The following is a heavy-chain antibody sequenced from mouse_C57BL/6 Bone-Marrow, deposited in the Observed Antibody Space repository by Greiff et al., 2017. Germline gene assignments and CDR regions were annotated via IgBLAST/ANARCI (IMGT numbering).Heavy chain of an antibody. CDR2: INPSSGYT. CDR3: SRGGDYDYDGGD. CDR1: GYTFTSYT. D-gene: IGHD2-4*01. J-gene: IGHJ3*01. Sequence: QVQLQQSGAELARPGASVKMSCKASGYTFTSYTMHWVKQRPGQGLEWIGYINPSSGYTKYNQKFKDKATLTADKSSSTAYMQRSSLPSEDSAVYYGSRGGDYDYDGGDWGQGTLVTVSA. V-gene: IGHV1-4*01.